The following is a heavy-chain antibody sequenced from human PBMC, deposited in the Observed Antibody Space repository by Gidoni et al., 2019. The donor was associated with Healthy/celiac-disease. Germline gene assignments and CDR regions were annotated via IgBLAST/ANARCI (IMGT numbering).Heavy chain of an antibody. D-gene: IGHD2-2*01. CDR3: ARGLTSFDY. V-gene: IGHV3-30-3*01. CDR2: ISYDGSNK. CDR1: GFTFSRYA. Sequence: QVQLVESGGGVVQPGRSLRLSCAASGFTFSRYAMHWVRKAPGKGLECVAVISYDGSNKYYADSVKGRFTISRDNSKNTLYLQMNSLRAEDTAVYYCARGLTSFDYWGQGTLVTVSS. J-gene: IGHJ4*02.